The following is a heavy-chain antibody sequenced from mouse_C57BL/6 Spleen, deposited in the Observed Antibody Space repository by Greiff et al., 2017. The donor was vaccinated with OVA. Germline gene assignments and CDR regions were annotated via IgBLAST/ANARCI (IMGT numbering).Heavy chain of an antibody. Sequence: VQLQQSGAELVKPGASVKLSCTASGFNIKDYYMHWVKQRTEQGLEWIGRIDPEDGETKYAPKFPGKATITADTSSITAYLQHSSLTSEDTAVYYCASGSIYFGNWGHGTTLTVAS. CDR2: IDPEDGET. J-gene: IGHJ2*01. V-gene: IGHV14-2*01. CDR1: GFNIKDYY. CDR3: ASGSIYFGN. D-gene: IGHD4-1*01.